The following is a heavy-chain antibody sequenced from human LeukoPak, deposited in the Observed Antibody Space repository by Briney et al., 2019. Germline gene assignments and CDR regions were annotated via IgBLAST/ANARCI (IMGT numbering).Heavy chain of an antibody. V-gene: IGHV3-23*01. Sequence: GGSLRLSCAASGFTFSSYAMSWVRQAPGKGLEWVSAISGSGGSTYYADSVKGRFTISRDSSKNTLYLQMNSLRAEDTAVYYCAKGGSYSLYYYYMDVWGKGTTVTVSS. D-gene: IGHD1-26*01. CDR1: GFTFSSYA. CDR2: ISGSGGST. CDR3: AKGGSYSLYYYYMDV. J-gene: IGHJ6*03.